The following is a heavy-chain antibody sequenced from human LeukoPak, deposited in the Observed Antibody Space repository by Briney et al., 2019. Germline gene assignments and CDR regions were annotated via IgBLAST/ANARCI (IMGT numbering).Heavy chain of an antibody. CDR1: GGTFSSYA. Sequence: SVKVSCKASGGTFSSYAISWVRQAPGQGLEWMGGIIPIFGAANYAQKFQGRVTITTDESTGTAYMELSSLRSEDTAVYYCARGLQSSSWGSLDYWGQGTLVTVSS. D-gene: IGHD6-6*01. J-gene: IGHJ4*02. CDR3: ARGLQSSSWGSLDY. V-gene: IGHV1-69*05. CDR2: IIPIFGAA.